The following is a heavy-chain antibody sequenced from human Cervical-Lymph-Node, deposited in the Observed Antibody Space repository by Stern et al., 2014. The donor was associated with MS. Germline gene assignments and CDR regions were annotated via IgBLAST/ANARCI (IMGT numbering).Heavy chain of an antibody. CDR3: ARGGERQPEDALDF. Sequence: VQLVESGAEVKKPVSSVKVSCKASGGTFSRYSINWVRQAPGQGLEWMGGVIPVFGASNYAQKFQGRVTITADESTSTVYMEMSSLRYEDTAVYYCARGGERQPEDALDFWGQGTVVTVSS. J-gene: IGHJ3*01. CDR1: GGTFSRYS. V-gene: IGHV1-69*01. D-gene: IGHD6-13*01. CDR2: VIPVFGAS.